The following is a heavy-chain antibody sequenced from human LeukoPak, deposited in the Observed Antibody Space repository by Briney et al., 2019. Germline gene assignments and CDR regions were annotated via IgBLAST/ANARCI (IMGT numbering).Heavy chain of an antibody. Sequence: SETLSLTCTVSGGSISSGSYYWSWIRQPAGTGLEWIGRIYTSGSTNYNPSLKSRVTISVDTSKNQFSLKLSSVTAADTAVYYCARRSLMSRDGYNYFDYWGQGTLVTVSS. CDR1: GGSISSGSYY. CDR3: ARRSLMSRDGYNYFDY. CDR2: IYTSGST. V-gene: IGHV4-61*02. J-gene: IGHJ4*02. D-gene: IGHD5-24*01.